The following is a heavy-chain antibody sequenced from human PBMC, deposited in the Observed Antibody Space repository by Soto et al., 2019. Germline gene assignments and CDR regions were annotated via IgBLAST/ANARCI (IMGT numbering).Heavy chain of an antibody. CDR2: MHTGGNEK. CDR3: AGDADTTGHYSHFDL. J-gene: IGHJ4*02. D-gene: IGHD3-9*01. V-gene: IGHV3-33*08. CDR1: GFTFSYYG. Sequence: QVQLVESGGGVVQPGGSLRLSCAASGFTFSYYGFHWVRQAPGKGLEWVAVMHTGGNEKYYVDSVKGRFTVSRDDSRNMVYLGMSGLRAEDTAEFFCAGDADTTGHYSHFDLWGRGALVAVS.